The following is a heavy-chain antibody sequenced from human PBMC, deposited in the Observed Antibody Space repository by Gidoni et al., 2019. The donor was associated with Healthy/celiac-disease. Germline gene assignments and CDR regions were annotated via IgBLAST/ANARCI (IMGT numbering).Heavy chain of an antibody. J-gene: IGHJ3*02. CDR3: ARGSKKGLYSFDI. Sequence: QVQLQQWGAGLLRPSETLSLTCAVDGGTFSGYYWSGIRQTPGKGLEWIGEINHRGSTNYNPSLKCRVTISVDTSKTQLSLKLSSVTAADTALYYCARGSKKGLYSFDIWGQGTLVTVSS. CDR1: GGTFSGYY. V-gene: IGHV4-34*01. CDR2: INHRGST. D-gene: IGHD2-15*01.